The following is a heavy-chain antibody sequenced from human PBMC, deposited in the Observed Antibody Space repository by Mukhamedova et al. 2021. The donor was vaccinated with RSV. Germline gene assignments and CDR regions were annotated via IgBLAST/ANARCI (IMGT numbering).Heavy chain of an antibody. CDR3: VRDFFSAKNAY. V-gene: IGHV3-20*03. J-gene: IGHJ4*02. D-gene: IGHD5-18*01. Sequence: GRFSISRDRSKNTLYLQMQSLRAEDTALYYCVRDFFSAKNAYWGQGTLVTVSS.